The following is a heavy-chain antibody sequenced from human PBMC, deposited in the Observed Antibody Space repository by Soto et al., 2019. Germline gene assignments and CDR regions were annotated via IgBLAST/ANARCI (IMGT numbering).Heavy chain of an antibody. CDR2: ISESGGST. V-gene: IGHV3-23*01. Sequence: GGSLRLSCAASGFTFSSHAMSWVRQAAGKGLEWVSAISESGGSTYYADSVKGRFTISRDNSKNTLYLQMNSLRAEDTAVYYCAKSGHEGRFLEWLLPLYYFDYWGQGTLVTVSS. J-gene: IGHJ4*02. CDR3: AKSGHEGRFLEWLLPLYYFDY. CDR1: GFTFSSHA. D-gene: IGHD3-3*01.